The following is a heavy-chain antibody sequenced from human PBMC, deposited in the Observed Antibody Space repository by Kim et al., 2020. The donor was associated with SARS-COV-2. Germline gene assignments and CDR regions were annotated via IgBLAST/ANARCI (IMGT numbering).Heavy chain of an antibody. J-gene: IGHJ6*02. D-gene: IGHD6-19*01. Sequence: ARKFQGRVTITADESTSTAYMELSSLRSEDTAVYYCARGLRAVATYGMDVWGQGTTVTVSS. V-gene: IGHV1-69*01. CDR3: ARGLRAVATYGMDV.